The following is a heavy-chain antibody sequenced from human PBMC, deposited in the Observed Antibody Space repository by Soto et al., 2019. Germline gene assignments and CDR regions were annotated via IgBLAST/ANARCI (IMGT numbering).Heavy chain of an antibody. J-gene: IGHJ4*02. D-gene: IGHD3-10*01. CDR3: AREQSMVWGVIIDY. CDR2: ISYDGSNK. Sequence: QVQLVESGGGVVQPGRSLRLSCAASGFTFSSYAMHWVRQAPGKGLEWVAVISYDGSNKYYADSVKGRFTISRDNSKNTLNRQMNSMRAEDTAVYYCAREQSMVWGVIIDYWGQGTLVTVSS. V-gene: IGHV3-30-3*01. CDR1: GFTFSSYA.